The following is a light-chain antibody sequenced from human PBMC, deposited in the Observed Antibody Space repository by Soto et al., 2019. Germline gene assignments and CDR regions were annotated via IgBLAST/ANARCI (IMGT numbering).Light chain of an antibody. CDR1: QSVSSN. Sequence: EIVMTQSPATLSVSPGERATLSCRASQSVSSNLAWYQQKPGQAPRLLVYGASTRATGIPARFSGSRSGTQFTLTISSLQSEDFAVYYCHQHNNWPLTFGGGTKVEIK. CDR3: HQHNNWPLT. J-gene: IGKJ4*01. V-gene: IGKV3-15*01. CDR2: GAS.